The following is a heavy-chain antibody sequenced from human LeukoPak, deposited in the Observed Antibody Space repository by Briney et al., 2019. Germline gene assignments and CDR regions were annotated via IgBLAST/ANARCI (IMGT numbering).Heavy chain of an antibody. CDR3: ARSPYDSSGYYYGYFDY. Sequence: GGSLRLSCAASGFTFSSYAMSWVRQAPGKGLEWVLAISGSGGSTDYADSVKGRFTISRDNSKNTLYLQMNSLRAEDTAVYYCARSPYDSSGYYYGYFDYWGQGTLVTVSS. CDR1: GFTFSSYA. D-gene: IGHD3-22*01. J-gene: IGHJ4*02. V-gene: IGHV3-23*01. CDR2: ISGSGGST.